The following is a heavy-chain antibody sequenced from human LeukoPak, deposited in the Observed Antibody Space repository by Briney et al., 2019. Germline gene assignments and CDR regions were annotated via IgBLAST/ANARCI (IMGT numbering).Heavy chain of an antibody. V-gene: IGHV1-69*04. CDR1: GGTFSSYA. CDR3: ARDTVVAMVTSLGWFDP. Sequence: ASVKVSCKASGGTFSSYAISWVRQAPGQGLEWMGRIIPILGIVNYAQKFQGRVTITADKSTSTAYMELSSLRSEDTAVYYCARDTVVAMVTSLGWFDPWGQGTLVTVSS. CDR2: IIPILGIV. D-gene: IGHD5-18*01. J-gene: IGHJ5*02.